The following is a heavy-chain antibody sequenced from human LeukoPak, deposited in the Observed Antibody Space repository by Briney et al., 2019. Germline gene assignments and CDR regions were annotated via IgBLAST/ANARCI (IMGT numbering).Heavy chain of an antibody. D-gene: IGHD2-15*01. CDR3: ARSVGCSGGTCYLYHFDY. CDR1: GGSISSNSYY. J-gene: IGHJ4*02. Sequence: SETLSLTCTVSGGSISSNSYYWGWIRQAPGTGLEWIGSIYYSGRTYYNPSLKSRVTISVDTSKNQFSLNLTSVTAADTAVYYCARSVGCSGGTCYLYHFDYWGQGTLVTVSS. CDR2: IYYSGRT. V-gene: IGHV4-39*07.